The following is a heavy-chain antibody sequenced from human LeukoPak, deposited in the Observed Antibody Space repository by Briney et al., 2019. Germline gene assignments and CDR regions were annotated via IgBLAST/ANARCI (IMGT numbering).Heavy chain of an antibody. Sequence: GGSLRLSCAASGFTFSRYAMSWVRQAPGKGLEWVSAISGSGGSTYYADSVKGRFTISRDNSKNTLYLQMNSLRAEDTAVYYCAKDTSPFMTTLNFDYWGQGTLVTVSS. CDR2: ISGSGGST. CDR1: GFTFSRYA. CDR3: AKDTSPFMTTLNFDY. J-gene: IGHJ4*02. V-gene: IGHV3-23*01. D-gene: IGHD3-16*01.